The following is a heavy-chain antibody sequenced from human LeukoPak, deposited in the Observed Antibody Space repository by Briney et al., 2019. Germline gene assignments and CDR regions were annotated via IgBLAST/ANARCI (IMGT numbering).Heavy chain of an antibody. V-gene: IGHV3-30-3*01. CDR2: ISYDGSNK. Sequence: GGSLRLSCAASGFTFSSYAMHWVRQAPGKGLEWVAVISYDGSNKYYADSVKGRFTISRDNSKNTLYLQMNSLRAEDTAVYYCARDAAYYYDSSGYYYDAEYFQHWGQGTLVTVSS. CDR3: ARDAAYYYDSSGYYYDAEYFQH. D-gene: IGHD3-22*01. J-gene: IGHJ1*01. CDR1: GFTFSSYA.